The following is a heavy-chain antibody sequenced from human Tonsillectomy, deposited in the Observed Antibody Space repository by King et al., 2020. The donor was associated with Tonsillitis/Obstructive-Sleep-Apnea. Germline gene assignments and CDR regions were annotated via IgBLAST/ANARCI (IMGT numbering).Heavy chain of an antibody. D-gene: IGHD6-19*01. CDR1: GGSFSGYY. CDR3: ARRPNKVAAPFDY. V-gene: IGHV4-34*01. Sequence: VQLQQWGAGLLKPSETLSLTCAVYGGSFSGYYWSWIRQPPGKGLEWIGEINHSGSTNYDPSLKSRVTISVDTSKNQFSLKLSSVTAADTAVYYCARRPNKVAAPFDYWGQGTLVTVTS. CDR2: INHSGST. J-gene: IGHJ4*02.